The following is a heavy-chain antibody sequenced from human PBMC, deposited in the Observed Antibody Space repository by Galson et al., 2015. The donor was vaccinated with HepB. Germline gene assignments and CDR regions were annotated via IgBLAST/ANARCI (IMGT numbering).Heavy chain of an antibody. D-gene: IGHD2-21*02. CDR1: GFTFSSYS. CDR2: ISSSSSTI. V-gene: IGHV3-48*01. J-gene: IGHJ4*02. CDR3: ARMGFVVTAPHCFDY. Sequence: SLRLSCAASGFTFSSYSMNWVRQAPGKGLEWVSYISSSSSTIYYADSVKGRFTISRDNAKNSLYLQMNSLRAEDTAVYYCARMGFVVTAPHCFDYWGQGTLVTVSS.